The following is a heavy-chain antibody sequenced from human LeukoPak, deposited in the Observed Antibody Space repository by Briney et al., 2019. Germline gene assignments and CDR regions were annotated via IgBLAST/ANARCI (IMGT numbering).Heavy chain of an antibody. Sequence: KPGGSLRLSCAASGFTFSSYAISWVRQAPGQGLEWMGGIIPIFGTANYAQKFQGRVTITADESTSTAYMELSSLRSEDTAVYYCAREGGYSGYTHLHEIYYYYGMDVWGQGTTVTVSS. CDR2: IIPIFGTA. CDR1: GFTFSSYA. V-gene: IGHV1-69*01. CDR3: AREGGYSGYTHLHEIYYYYGMDV. D-gene: IGHD5-12*01. J-gene: IGHJ6*02.